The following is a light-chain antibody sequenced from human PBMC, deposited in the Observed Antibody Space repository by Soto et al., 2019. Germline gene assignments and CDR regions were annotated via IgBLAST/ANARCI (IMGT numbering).Light chain of an antibody. CDR2: GVT. J-gene: IGLJ3*02. V-gene: IGLV2-8*01. CDR3: YSYAGRNXWV. Sequence: QSALAQPPSASGSPGQSVTISCTGSGSDIGAYNFVSWYQQHPGKAPKLMIFGVTERPSGVPDRFSGSKSGNTASLTVSGLQADDEAVYYXYSYAGRNXWVFGGGTKLTVL. CDR1: GSDIGAYNF.